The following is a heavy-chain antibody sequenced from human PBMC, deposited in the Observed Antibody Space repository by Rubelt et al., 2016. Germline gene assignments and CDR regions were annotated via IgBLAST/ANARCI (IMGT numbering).Heavy chain of an antibody. V-gene: IGHV1-18*01. CDR2: ISAYNGNT. CDR1: GYTFTSYG. Sequence: QVQLVQSGAEVKKPGASVKVSCKASGYTFTSYGISWVRQAPGQGLEWMGWISAYNGNTNYAQKLQGRVTMTIDTSTCTAYMELRGLRSDATAGYYCARGGLSELLWFGESRIDYWGQGTLVTVSS. J-gene: IGHJ4*02. D-gene: IGHD3-10*01. CDR3: ARGGLSELLWFGESRIDY.